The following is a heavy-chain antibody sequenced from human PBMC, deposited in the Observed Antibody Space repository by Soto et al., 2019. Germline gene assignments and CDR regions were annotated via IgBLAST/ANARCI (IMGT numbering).Heavy chain of an antibody. CDR1: GGSLSSGYYH. D-gene: IGHD6-13*01. J-gene: IGHJ4*02. Sequence: QVQLQESGPGLVEPSQTLSLTCTVSGGSLSSGYYHWSWVRQLPGKGLEWIGSIRVSGYTPYNPSLKSRLTISVDASNTQFSLRLTSVPAADTAVYYWATYAEAAGGTGSWGQGTLVTFSS. V-gene: IGHV4-31*03. CDR3: ATYAEAAGGTGS. CDR2: IRVSGYT.